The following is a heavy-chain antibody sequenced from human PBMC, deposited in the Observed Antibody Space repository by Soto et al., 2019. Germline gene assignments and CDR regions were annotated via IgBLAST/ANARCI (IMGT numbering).Heavy chain of an antibody. CDR1: GGTFSSYA. D-gene: IGHD2-21*02. Sequence: PSVKVSCKASGGTFSSYAISWVRQAPGQGLEWMGGIIPIFGTANYAQKFQGRVTITADESTSTAYMELSSLRSEDTAVYYCARALAYCGGDCYSVDYWGQGTLVTVSS. CDR2: IIPIFGTA. CDR3: ARALAYCGGDCYSVDY. V-gene: IGHV1-69*13. J-gene: IGHJ4*02.